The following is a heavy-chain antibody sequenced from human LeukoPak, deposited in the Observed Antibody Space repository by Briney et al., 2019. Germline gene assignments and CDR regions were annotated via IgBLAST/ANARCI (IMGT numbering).Heavy chain of an antibody. CDR1: GGSISSSSYY. J-gene: IGHJ3*02. D-gene: IGHD3-22*01. Sequence: SETLSLTCTVSGGSISSSSYYWGWIRQPPGKGLEWIGSIYYSGSTNYNPSLKRRVTMSVDKSKNQFSLHLSSVTAADTAVYFCARRAGTKNYETGAYYYRGDAFDIWGQGTMVIVSS. CDR3: ARRAGTKNYETGAYYYRGDAFDI. V-gene: IGHV4-39*07. CDR2: IYYSGST.